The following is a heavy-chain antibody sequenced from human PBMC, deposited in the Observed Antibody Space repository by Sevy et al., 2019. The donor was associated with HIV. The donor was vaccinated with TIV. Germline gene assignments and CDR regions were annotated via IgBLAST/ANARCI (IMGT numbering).Heavy chain of an antibody. V-gene: IGHV3-11*01. CDR2: ISGSGDSI. Sequence: GGSLRLSCAASGFTLSDYYMSWIRQAPGKGLQWISYISGSGDSIYEADSVKGRFTISRDNTKNSLYLQMNRLRAEDTAVYFCARDHEKDGDLGDYYYYAMDVWGQGTTVTVSS. J-gene: IGHJ6*02. CDR3: ARDHEKDGDLGDYYYYAMDV. D-gene: IGHD4-17*01. CDR1: GFTLSDYY.